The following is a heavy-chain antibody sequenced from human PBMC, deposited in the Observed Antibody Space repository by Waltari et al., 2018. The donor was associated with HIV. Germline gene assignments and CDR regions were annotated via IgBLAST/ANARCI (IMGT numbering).Heavy chain of an antibody. J-gene: IGHJ4*02. CDR3: ASGGGYCSGGTCYPNYFDY. D-gene: IGHD2-15*01. V-gene: IGHV4-30-2*01. Sequence: QLQLQESGSGLVKPSQTLSLTCAVSGDSISSGGYSWSWIRQPPGKGLEWIGYIYHSGSTDYNPYLESRVTISINRSKDQFSLKLTSVTAADTAVYYCASGGGYCSGGTCYPNYFDYWGQGSLVTVSS. CDR1: GDSISSGGYS. CDR2: IYHSGST.